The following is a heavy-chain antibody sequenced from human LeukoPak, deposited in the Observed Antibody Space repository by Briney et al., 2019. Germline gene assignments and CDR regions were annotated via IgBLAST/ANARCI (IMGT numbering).Heavy chain of an antibody. CDR3: ANRGAPGYCSSTSCYLYFQH. J-gene: IGHJ1*01. V-gene: IGHV1-2*02. Sequence: GASVKVSCKASGYTFTGYYMHWVRQAPGQGLEWMGWINPNSGGTNYAQKFQGRVTMTRDTSISTAYMELSRLRSDDTAVYYCANRGAPGYCSSTSCYLYFQHWGQGTLVTVSS. CDR2: INPNSGGT. CDR1: GYTFTGYY. D-gene: IGHD2-2*03.